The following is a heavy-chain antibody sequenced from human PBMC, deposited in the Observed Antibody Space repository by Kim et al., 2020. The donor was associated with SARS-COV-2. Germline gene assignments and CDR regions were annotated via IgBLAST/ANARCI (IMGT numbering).Heavy chain of an antibody. CDR1: GFTFSSYG. Sequence: GGSLRLSCAASGFTFSSYGMHWVRQAPGKGLEWVAVISYDGSNKYYADSVKGRFTISRDNSKNTLYLQMNSLRAEDTAVYYCAKSNRASRVAVARHFAYWGQGTLVTVSS. CDR3: AKSNRASRVAVARHFAY. J-gene: IGHJ4*02. D-gene: IGHD6-19*01. V-gene: IGHV3-30*18. CDR2: ISYDGSNK.